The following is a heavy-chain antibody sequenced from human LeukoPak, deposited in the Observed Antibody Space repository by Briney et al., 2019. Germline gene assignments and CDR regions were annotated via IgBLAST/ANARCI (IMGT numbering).Heavy chain of an antibody. CDR3: ARAEYCSSTSCYRRGYYYYGMDV. J-gene: IGHJ6*02. Sequence: PSETLSLTCAVYGGSFSVYYWSWIRQPPGKGLEWIGEINHSGNTNYNPSLKSRVTISVDTSKNQFSLKLSSVTAADTAVYYCARAEYCSSTSCYRRGYYYYGMDVWGQGTTVTVSS. CDR1: GGSFSVYY. V-gene: IGHV4-34*01. D-gene: IGHD2-2*01. CDR2: INHSGNT.